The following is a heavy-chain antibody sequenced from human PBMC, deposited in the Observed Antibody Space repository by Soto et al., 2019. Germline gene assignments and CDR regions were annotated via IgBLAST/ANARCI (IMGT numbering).Heavy chain of an antibody. CDR3: AKTIMGATLHAFDI. CDR2: ITGGGSGT. Sequence: GGSLRLSCTASGFTFSSYDMNWVRQTPGKGPEWVSAITGGGSGTYYADPMKRRTTLSRDNYKNTLFLQMSSITAEDTALYYCAKTIMGATLHAFDIWGQGTMVTVSS. CDR1: GFTFSSYD. V-gene: IGHV3-23*01. J-gene: IGHJ3*02. D-gene: IGHD1-26*01.